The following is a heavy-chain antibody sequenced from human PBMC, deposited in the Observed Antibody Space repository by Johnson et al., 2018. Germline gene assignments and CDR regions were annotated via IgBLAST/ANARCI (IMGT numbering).Heavy chain of an antibody. CDR2: IHYTGST. CDR3: ARVYSTVIPNYYYYYMDV. J-gene: IGHJ6*03. V-gene: IGHV4-39*07. CDR1: GGSFSSSNYY. D-gene: IGHD6-13*01. Sequence: QVQLQESGPGLVKPSETLSLTCPVSGGSFSSSNYYWGWIRQPPGKGLEWIGNIHYTGSTYYIPSLKSRLTISLDTSMNQFSLKLSSVTAADPAVYYCARVYSTVIPNYYYYYMDVWGKGTTVTVSS.